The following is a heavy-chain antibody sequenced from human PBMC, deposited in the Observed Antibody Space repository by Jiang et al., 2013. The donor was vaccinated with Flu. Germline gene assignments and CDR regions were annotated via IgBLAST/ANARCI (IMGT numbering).Heavy chain of an antibody. Sequence: GPGLVKPSETLSLTCTVSGGSISTYYWSWIRQPPGKGLEWIGYIYYTGTTNYNPSLKSRVTMSVDTSKNQFSLKLSSVTAADTALYYCARARVVVTATPFDYWGQGTLVTVSS. CDR2: IYYTGTT. J-gene: IGHJ4*02. CDR3: ARARVVVTATPFDY. D-gene: IGHD2-21*02. V-gene: IGHV4-59*13. CDR1: GGSISTYY.